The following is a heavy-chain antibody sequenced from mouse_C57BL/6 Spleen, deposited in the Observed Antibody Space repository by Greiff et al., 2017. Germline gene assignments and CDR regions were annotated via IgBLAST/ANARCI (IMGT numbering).Heavy chain of an antibody. J-gene: IGHJ4*01. CDR2: ISDGGSYT. D-gene: IGHD3-2*02. Sequence: EVQLVESGGGLVKPGGSLKLSCAASGFTFSSYAMSWVRQTPDKRLEWVATISDGGSYTYYPDNVKGRFTISRDNAKNNLYLQMSHLKSEDTAMYYCARAQATYYAMDYWGQGTSVTVSS. CDR1: GFTFSSYA. CDR3: ARAQATYYAMDY. V-gene: IGHV5-4*01.